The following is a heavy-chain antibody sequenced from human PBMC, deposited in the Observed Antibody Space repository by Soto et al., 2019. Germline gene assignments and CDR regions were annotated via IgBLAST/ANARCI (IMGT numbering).Heavy chain of an antibody. D-gene: IGHD3-22*01. CDR2: FDPEDGET. V-gene: IGHV1-24*01. CDR3: ATVRGYYDSSGYLEYFDY. Sequence: ASVKVSCKASGYTSTYRYLHCVRQAPGQALEWMGGFDPEDGETIYAQKFQGRVTMTEDTSTDTAYMELSSLRSEDTAVYYCATVRGYYDSSGYLEYFDYWGQGTLVTVSS. CDR1: GYTSTYRY. J-gene: IGHJ4*02.